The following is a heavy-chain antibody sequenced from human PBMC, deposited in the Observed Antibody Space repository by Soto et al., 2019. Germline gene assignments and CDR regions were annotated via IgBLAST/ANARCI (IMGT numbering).Heavy chain of an antibody. CDR1: GYTFSNHY. V-gene: IGHV1-46*01. Sequence: QVQLVQSGAEVKRPGASVKISCEASGYTFSNHYIHWVRQAPGQGLEWIGIINPSGGTASNAQKFQGRVTLTRDTSASTAYLMLNSLTSGDTAVYYCTSEGSYYFDSRNDYWGQGTLVTVSS. D-gene: IGHD3-22*01. CDR3: TSEGSYYFDSRNDY. CDR2: INPSGGTA. J-gene: IGHJ4*02.